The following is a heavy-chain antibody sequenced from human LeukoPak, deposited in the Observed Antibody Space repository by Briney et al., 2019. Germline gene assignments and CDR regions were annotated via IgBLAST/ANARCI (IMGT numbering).Heavy chain of an antibody. Sequence: ASVKVSCKASGYTFTGYYMHWVRQAPGQGLEWMGWIKPNSGGTNYAQKFQGRVTMTRDTSISTAYMELSRLRSDDTAVYYCARVDCSSTSCYSSPPRGSLDYWGQGTLVTVSS. D-gene: IGHD2-2*01. V-gene: IGHV1-2*02. CDR1: GYTFTGYY. CDR3: ARVDCSSTSCYSSPPRGSLDY. J-gene: IGHJ4*02. CDR2: IKPNSGGT.